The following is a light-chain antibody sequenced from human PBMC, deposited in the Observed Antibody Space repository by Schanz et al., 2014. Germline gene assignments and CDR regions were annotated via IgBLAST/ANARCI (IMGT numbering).Light chain of an antibody. Sequence: QSVLTQPPSVSGAPGQRATISCTGSGSNIGAGYAVHWYQQDPGAAPKLLIYGDYNRPSGVPDRFSGSKSGNTAFLTVSGVQAEDEADYYCSSYAGSIYVFGTGTKLTVL. CDR1: GSNIGAGYA. CDR3: SSYAGSIYV. V-gene: IGLV1-40*01. CDR2: GDY. J-gene: IGLJ1*01.